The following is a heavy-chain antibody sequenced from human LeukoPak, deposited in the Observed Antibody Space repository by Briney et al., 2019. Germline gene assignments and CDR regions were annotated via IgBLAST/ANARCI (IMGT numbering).Heavy chain of an antibody. CDR1: GFTFSSYS. CDR2: ISSSSSTI. V-gene: IGHV3-48*01. J-gene: IGHJ6*03. D-gene: IGHD2-8*01. Sequence: GSLRLSCAASGFTFSSYSMNWVRQAPGKGLEWVSYISSSSSTIYYADSVKGRFTISRDNAKNSLYLQMNSLRAEDTAVYYCARVSNAYDYYYMDVWGKGTTVTVSS. CDR3: ARVSNAYDYYYMDV.